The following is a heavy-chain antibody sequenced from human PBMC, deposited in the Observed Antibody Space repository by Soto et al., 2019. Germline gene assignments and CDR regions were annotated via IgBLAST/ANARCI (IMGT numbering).Heavy chain of an antibody. V-gene: IGHV3-23*01. Sequence: GGSLRLSCAASGFTFSSYAMSWVRQAPGKGLEWVSAISGSGGSTYYADSVKGRFTISRDNSKNTLYLQMNSLRAEDTAVYYCAKDGVGSSGWGSYYYYYMDVWGKGTTVTVS. J-gene: IGHJ6*03. CDR3: AKDGVGSSGWGSYYYYYMDV. CDR1: GFTFSSYA. D-gene: IGHD6-19*01. CDR2: ISGSGGST.